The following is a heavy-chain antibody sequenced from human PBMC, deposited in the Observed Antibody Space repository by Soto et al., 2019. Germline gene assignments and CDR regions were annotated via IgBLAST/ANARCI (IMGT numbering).Heavy chain of an antibody. D-gene: IGHD3-22*01. CDR2: VASSGST. CDR1: GGSITGDH. CDR3: ASAFYDSGGYSEAFDI. V-gene: IGHV4-59*01. Sequence: PSETLSLTCTVSGGSITGDHWNWIRQPPGKGLEWIAYVASSGSTNYNPSLKSRVTISIDTTKNQFSLRLSSVTAADTAVYYCASAFYDSGGYSEAFDIWGQGTMVTVSS. J-gene: IGHJ3*02.